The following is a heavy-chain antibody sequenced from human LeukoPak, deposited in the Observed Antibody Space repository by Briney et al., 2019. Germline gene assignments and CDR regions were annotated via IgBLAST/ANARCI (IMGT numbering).Heavy chain of an antibody. CDR3: ARDRGYSSSWYWAFDI. D-gene: IGHD6-13*01. CDR2: INPNSGGT. J-gene: IGHJ3*02. CDR1: GYTFTGYY. V-gene: IGHV1-2*02. Sequence: ASVKVSCKASGYTFTGYYMHWVRQAPGQGLEWMGWINPNSGGTNYAQKFQGRVTMTRDTSTSTAYMELSRLRSDDTAVYYCARDRGYSSSWYWAFDIWGQGTMVTVSS.